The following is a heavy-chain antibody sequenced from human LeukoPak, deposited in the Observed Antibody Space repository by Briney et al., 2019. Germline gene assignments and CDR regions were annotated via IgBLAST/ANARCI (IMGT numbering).Heavy chain of an antibody. CDR2: IKTDGSST. D-gene: IGHD3-10*01. CDR3: ARDPFGESTY. V-gene: IGHV3-74*01. CDR1: GFTFSSYW. Sequence: PGGSLRLSCAASGFTFSSYWMHWVRQAPGEGLVWVSRIKTDGSSTSYADSVQGRFTISRGNGMNTLYLQMNSLRAEDTAVYYCARDPFGESTYWGRGILVTVSS. J-gene: IGHJ4*02.